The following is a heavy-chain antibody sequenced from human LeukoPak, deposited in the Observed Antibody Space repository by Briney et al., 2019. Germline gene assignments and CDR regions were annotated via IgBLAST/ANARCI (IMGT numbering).Heavy chain of an antibody. Sequence: PGGSLRLSCAASGFIFSDHDMDWIRQAPGKGLDLISYISRSGTTKYYADSVKGRFTISRDNADNSLYLQLNSLRAEDTAVYYCAREGRGYYGDFDYWGQGTLVTVSS. CDR1: GFIFSDHD. CDR3: AREGRGYYGDFDY. CDR2: ISRSGTTK. D-gene: IGHD3-22*01. J-gene: IGHJ4*02. V-gene: IGHV3-11*01.